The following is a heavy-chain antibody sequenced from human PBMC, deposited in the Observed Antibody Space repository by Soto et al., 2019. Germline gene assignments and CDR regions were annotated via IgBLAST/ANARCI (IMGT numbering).Heavy chain of an antibody. V-gene: IGHV4-34*01. CDR2: INHSGST. CDR3: ARESLKLELRVLHYYGMDV. D-gene: IGHD1-7*01. CDR1: GGSFSGYY. Sequence: SETLSLTCAVYGGSFSGYYWSWIRQPPGKGLEWIGEINHSGSTNYNPSLKSRVTISVDTSKNQFSLKLSSVTAADTAVYYCARESLKLELRVLHYYGMDVWGQGTTVTVSS. J-gene: IGHJ6*02.